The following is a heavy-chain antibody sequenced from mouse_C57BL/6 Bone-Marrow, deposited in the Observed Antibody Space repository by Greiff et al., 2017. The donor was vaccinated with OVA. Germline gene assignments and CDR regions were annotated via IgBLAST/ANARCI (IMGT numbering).Heavy chain of an antibody. CDR1: GYAFTNYL. V-gene: IGHV1-54*01. Sequence: VQLQQSGAELVRPGTSVKVSCKASGYAFTNYLIEWVKQRPGQGLEWIGVINPGSGGTNYNEKFKGKATLTADKSSSTAYMQLSSLTSEDSAVYFCARKGRWYFDVWGTGTTVTVSS. CDR3: ARKGRWYFDV. CDR2: INPGSGGT. J-gene: IGHJ1*03.